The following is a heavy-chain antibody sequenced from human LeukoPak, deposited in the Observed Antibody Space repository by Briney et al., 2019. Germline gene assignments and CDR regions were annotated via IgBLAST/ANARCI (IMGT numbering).Heavy chain of an antibody. D-gene: IGHD3-10*01. CDR1: GFTFDCCG. CDR3: AKLFESGTYNNFFHY. V-gene: IGHV3-30*02. CDR2: IRNVGNDK. J-gene: IGHJ4*02. Sequence: GGSLTLSCAASGFTFDCCGMHWVRQAPGKGLEWVAFIRNVGNDKYYADSVKGRFFISRDNSKNTLSLQMNSLRPEDTAIYYCAKLFESGTYNNFFHYWGQGTLVTVFS.